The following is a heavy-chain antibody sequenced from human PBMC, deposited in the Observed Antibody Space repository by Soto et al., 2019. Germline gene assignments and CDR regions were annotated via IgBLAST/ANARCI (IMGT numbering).Heavy chain of an antibody. Sequence: QVQLVQSGAEVKKPGSSVKVSCKASGGTFSSYAISWVRQAPGQGLEWMGGIIPIFGTANYAQKFQGRVTITADESTSTAYMELSSLRSEDTAVYYCARDSPLTGTTVYYYYGMDVWGQGTTVTVS. CDR1: GGTFSSYA. J-gene: IGHJ6*02. CDR2: IIPIFGTA. D-gene: IGHD1-7*01. V-gene: IGHV1-69*01. CDR3: ARDSPLTGTTVYYYYGMDV.